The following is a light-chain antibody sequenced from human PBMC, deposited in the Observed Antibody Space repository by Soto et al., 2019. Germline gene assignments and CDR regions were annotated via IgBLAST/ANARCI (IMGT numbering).Light chain of an antibody. V-gene: IGKV1-9*01. CDR1: QGISSS. Sequence: DIQLTQSPSFLSASVGDRVTITCRASQGISSSVAWYQQRAAKAPKFRIYAAPTLQTGAPSKFRGSATGTEFVLTISSLQPDDSVASYCQQHTNYSLTFGGGTKVDIK. CDR2: AAP. CDR3: QQHTNYSLT. J-gene: IGKJ4*01.